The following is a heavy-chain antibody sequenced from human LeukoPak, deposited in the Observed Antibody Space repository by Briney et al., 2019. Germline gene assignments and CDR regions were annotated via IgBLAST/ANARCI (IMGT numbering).Heavy chain of an antibody. CDR2: IYYSGST. Sequence: SETLSLTCTVPGGSISSYYWSWIRQPPGKGLEWIGYIYYSGSTNYNPSLKSRVTISVDTSKNQFSLKLSSVTAADTAVYYCARDRLDSSSWPHYYYYGMDVWGQGTTVTVSS. V-gene: IGHV4-59*01. CDR1: GGSISSYY. J-gene: IGHJ6*02. CDR3: ARDRLDSSSWPHYYYYGMDV. D-gene: IGHD6-13*01.